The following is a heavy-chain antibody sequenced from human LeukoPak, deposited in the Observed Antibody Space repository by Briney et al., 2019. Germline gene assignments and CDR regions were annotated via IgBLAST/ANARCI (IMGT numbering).Heavy chain of an antibody. J-gene: IGHJ6*03. CDR2: IYPGDSDS. Sequence: GESLKISCKGSGYSFANYWIGWVRQMPGKGLEWMGIIYPGDSDSRYSPSFQGQVTISADKSISTAYLQWSSLKASDTAMYYCARSLLDYGGFYYYYYMDVWGKGTTVTVSS. D-gene: IGHD4-23*01. V-gene: IGHV5-51*01. CDR3: ARSLLDYGGFYYYYYMDV. CDR1: GYSFANYW.